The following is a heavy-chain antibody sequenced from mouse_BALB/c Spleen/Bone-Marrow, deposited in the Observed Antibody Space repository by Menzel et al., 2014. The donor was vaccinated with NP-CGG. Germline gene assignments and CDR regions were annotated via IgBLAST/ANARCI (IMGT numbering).Heavy chain of an antibody. Sequence: EVHLVESGGGLVQPKGSLKLSCAASGFTFNTYAMNWVRQAPGKGLEWVARIRSKSNNYATYYADSVKDRFTISRDDSQSMLYLQVNNLKTEDTAMYYCVRQNYDYAWFAYWGQGTLVTVSA. CDR1: GFTFNTYA. V-gene: IGHV10-1*02. CDR3: VRQNYDYAWFAY. J-gene: IGHJ3*01. CDR2: IRSKSNNYAT. D-gene: IGHD2-4*01.